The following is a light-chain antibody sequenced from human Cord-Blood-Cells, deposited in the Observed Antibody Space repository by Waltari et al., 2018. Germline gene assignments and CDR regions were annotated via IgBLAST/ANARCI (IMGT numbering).Light chain of an antibody. V-gene: IGLV2-14*01. Sequence: QSALTQPASVSGSPGQSITISCTGTSSDVGGYNYFSWYQQHPGKAPKLMIYDVSKRPSGVSNRFSGSKSGHTASLTISGLQAEDEADYYCSSYTSSSTFWVFGGATKLTVL. J-gene: IGLJ3*02. CDR3: SSYTSSSTFWV. CDR2: DVS. CDR1: SSDVGGYNY.